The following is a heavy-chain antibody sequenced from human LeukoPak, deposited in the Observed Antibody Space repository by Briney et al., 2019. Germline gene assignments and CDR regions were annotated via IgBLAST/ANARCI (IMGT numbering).Heavy chain of an antibody. D-gene: IGHD6-19*01. Sequence: PGRSLRLSCAASGFTFSCYGMHWVRQAPGKGLEWVAVISYDGSNKYYADSVKGRFTISRDNSKNTLYLQMNSLRAEDTAVYYCAKEIGVKQWLVLDYYYGMDVWGKGTTVTVSS. CDR2: ISYDGSNK. CDR1: GFTFSCYG. CDR3: AKEIGVKQWLVLDYYYGMDV. J-gene: IGHJ6*04. V-gene: IGHV3-30*18.